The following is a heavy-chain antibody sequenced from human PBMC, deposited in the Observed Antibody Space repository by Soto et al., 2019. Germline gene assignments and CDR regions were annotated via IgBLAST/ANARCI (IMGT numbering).Heavy chain of an antibody. Sequence: SETLSLTCTVSGGSISSGDYYWSWIRQPPGKGLEWIGYIYYSGSTYYNPSLKSRVTISVDTSKKQFSLKLSSVTAADTAVYYCARGSAAIMVDWGQGTLVTVSS. V-gene: IGHV4-30-4*02. J-gene: IGHJ4*02. CDR2: IYYSGST. D-gene: IGHD2-2*01. CDR1: GGSISSGDYY. CDR3: ARGSAAIMVD.